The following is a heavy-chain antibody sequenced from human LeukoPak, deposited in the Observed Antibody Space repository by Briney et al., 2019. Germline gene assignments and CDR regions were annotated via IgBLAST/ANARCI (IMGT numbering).Heavy chain of an antibody. CDR1: GYTFTDYY. D-gene: IGHD2-21*02. Sequence: ASVKVSCKASGYTFTDYYMHWVRQAPGQGLEWVGWINPNSGGTAYAQKFQGRVTMTRDTSISTAYMELSRLRSDDTAVYYCARGAACGGDCYCLSYWGQGTPGPVSS. CDR2: INPNSGGT. J-gene: IGHJ4*02. V-gene: IGHV1-2*02. CDR3: ARGAACGGDCYCLSY.